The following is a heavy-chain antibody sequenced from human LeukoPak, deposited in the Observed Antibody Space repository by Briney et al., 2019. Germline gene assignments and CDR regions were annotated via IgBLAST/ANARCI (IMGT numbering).Heavy chain of an antibody. CDR1: GYTFTDYY. CDR2: INPNSGGT. CDR3: ARDHSSSWFRTPYYYYYMDV. V-gene: IGHV1-2*02. Sequence: GASVKVSCKTSGYTFTDYYMHWVRQAPGQGLEWMGWINPNSGGTNYAQKFQGRVTMTRDTSISTAYMELSRLRSDDTAVYYCARDHSSSWFRTPYYYYYMDVWGKGTTVTISS. D-gene: IGHD6-13*01. J-gene: IGHJ6*03.